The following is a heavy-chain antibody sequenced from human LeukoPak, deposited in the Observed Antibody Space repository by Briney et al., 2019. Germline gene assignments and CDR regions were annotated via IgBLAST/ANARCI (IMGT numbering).Heavy chain of an antibody. CDR3: ARYCTSTTCILRGFDY. D-gene: IGHD2-2*01. J-gene: IGHJ4*02. CDR2: IYHTGSA. CDR1: GYSFTSGYY. Sequence: SETLSLTCTVSGYSFTSGYYWGWIRPPPGKGLEWIANIYHTGSAHYNPSLKSRVTISVDTSKNQFSLKLSSVTAADTAVYYCARYCTSTTCILRGFDYWGQGTLVTVSS. V-gene: IGHV4-38-2*02.